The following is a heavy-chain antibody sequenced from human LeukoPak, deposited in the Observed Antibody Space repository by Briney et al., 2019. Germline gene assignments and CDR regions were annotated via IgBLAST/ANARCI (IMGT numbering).Heavy chain of an antibody. CDR3: VKGGDYYDSSGYYNVGDS. CDR1: GFTFHEHA. Sequence: GGSLRLSCAASGFTFHEHAMHWGRQDPGKGLEWVSLISGDGGSTYYADSVKGRFTISRDDSKDSLYLQMNSLRTEDTALYYCVKGGDYYDSSGYYNVGDSWGQGTLVTVSS. V-gene: IGHV3-43*02. D-gene: IGHD3-22*01. J-gene: IGHJ5*01. CDR2: ISGDGGST.